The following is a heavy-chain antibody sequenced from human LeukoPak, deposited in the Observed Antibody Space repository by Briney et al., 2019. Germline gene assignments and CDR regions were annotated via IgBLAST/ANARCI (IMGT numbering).Heavy chain of an antibody. J-gene: IGHJ5*02. Sequence: SETLSLTCSVYSGSLSGYYWSWIRQPPGKGLEWIGEINHSGSTNYNPSLKSRVTISVDTSKNQFSLKLSSVTAADTAVYYCARSPKTYYDSSGYVFDPWGQGTLVTVSS. V-gene: IGHV4-34*01. CDR2: INHSGST. CDR3: ARSPKTYYDSSGYVFDP. CDR1: SGSLSGYY. D-gene: IGHD3-22*01.